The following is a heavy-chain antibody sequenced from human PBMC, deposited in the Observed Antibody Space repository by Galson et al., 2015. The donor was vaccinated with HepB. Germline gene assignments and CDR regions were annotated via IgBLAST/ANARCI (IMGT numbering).Heavy chain of an antibody. CDR3: AKRWNYGGNSVYYKGLGV. Sequence: SLRLSCAASGFTFSAYAMSWVRQAPGRGLEWVSGITGSGDGIYYADTVKGRFTTSRDNSGYTLYLQMNSLRAEDTAVYFCAKRWNYGGNSVYYKGLGVWGQGTTVTVSS. CDR1: GFTFSAYA. V-gene: IGHV3-23*01. CDR2: ITGSGDGI. D-gene: IGHD4-23*01. J-gene: IGHJ6*02.